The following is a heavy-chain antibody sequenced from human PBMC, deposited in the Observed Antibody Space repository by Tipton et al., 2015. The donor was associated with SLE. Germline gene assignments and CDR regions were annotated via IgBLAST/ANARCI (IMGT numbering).Heavy chain of an antibody. CDR3: ARGDPQGLEPFDY. CDR2: ISFSGLT. CDR1: GGSISGYY. Sequence: TLSLTCTVSGGSISGYYWSWVRQPPGKGLEWIGYISFSGLTNYNPSVRSRVSTSMDTSKNQFSLQMSSVTAADTALYYCARGDPQGLEPFDYWGQGTLVTVSS. V-gene: IGHV4-59*08. D-gene: IGHD1-1*01. J-gene: IGHJ4*02.